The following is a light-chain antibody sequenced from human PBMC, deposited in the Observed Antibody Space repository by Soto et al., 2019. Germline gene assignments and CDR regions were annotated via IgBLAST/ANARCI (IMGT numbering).Light chain of an antibody. J-gene: IGLJ2*01. CDR1: SSNIGSNS. Sequence: SVLTQPPSASGPPGQRVTISCSGSSSNIGSNSVNWYQQLPGTAPKLLMYSSNQRPSGVPDRFSGSKSGTSASLAISGLQSEDEADYYCAAWDDSLNGVVFGGGTKLTVL. CDR3: AAWDDSLNGVV. CDR2: SSN. V-gene: IGLV1-44*01.